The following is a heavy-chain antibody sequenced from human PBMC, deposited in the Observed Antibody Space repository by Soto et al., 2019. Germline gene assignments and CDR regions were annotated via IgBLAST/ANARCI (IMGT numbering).Heavy chain of an antibody. V-gene: IGHV1-69*01. Sequence: QVQLVQSGAEVKKPGSSVKVSCKASGGTFSSYAISWVRQAPGQGLEWMGGIIPIFGTANYAQKFQGRVTITADESTSRAHMALSSLRSEDTAVYYCARGKRVAAAGTFDYWGQGTLVTVSS. J-gene: IGHJ4*02. CDR3: ARGKRVAAAGTFDY. CDR2: IIPIFGTA. D-gene: IGHD6-13*01. CDR1: GGTFSSYA.